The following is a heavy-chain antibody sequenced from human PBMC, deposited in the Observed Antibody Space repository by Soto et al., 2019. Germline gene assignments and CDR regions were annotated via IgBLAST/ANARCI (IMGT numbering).Heavy chain of an antibody. V-gene: IGHV2-5*02. CDR3: AHRLTLNSDWNYGRFDY. J-gene: IGHJ4*02. CDR1: GFSVSTSGVG. D-gene: IGHD1-7*01. Sequence: SGPTLVNPTQTLTLTCTFSGFSVSTSGVGVGWIRQPPGKALEWLALIYWDDDKRYCPSLKGRLTISKDTSKNQVVLTMTNMDPVDTATYFCAHRLTLNSDWNYGRFDYWGQGTLVTVSS. CDR2: IYWDDDK.